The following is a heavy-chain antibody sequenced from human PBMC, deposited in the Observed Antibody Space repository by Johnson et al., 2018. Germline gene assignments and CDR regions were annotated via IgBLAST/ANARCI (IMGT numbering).Heavy chain of an antibody. J-gene: IGHJ6*03. Sequence: VQLVESGGGLVKPGGSLRLSCAASGFTFSSYSMNWVRQAPGKGLEWVSSISSSSSYIYYADSVKGRFTISRDNAKNSLYLQMNSLRAEDTAVYYWARGLSSGWDYYYYYMDVWGKGTTVTVSS. CDR2: ISSSSSYI. V-gene: IGHV3-21*01. CDR1: GFTFSSYS. D-gene: IGHD6-19*01. CDR3: ARGLSSGWDYYYYYMDV.